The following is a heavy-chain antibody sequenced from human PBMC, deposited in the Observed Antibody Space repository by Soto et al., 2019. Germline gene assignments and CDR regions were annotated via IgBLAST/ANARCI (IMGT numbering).Heavy chain of an antibody. D-gene: IGHD3-16*02. J-gene: IGHJ6*03. CDR1: GFTFSSYA. CDR2: ISGSGGST. V-gene: IGHV3-23*01. Sequence: GGSLRLSCAASGFTFSSYAMSWVRQAPGKGLEWVSAISGSGGSTYYADSVKGRFTISRDNSKNTLYLQMNSLRAEDKAVYYCAKDPGDLLRWSGYDYIWGSYHPPVGGYYMDVWGKGTTVTVSS. CDR3: AKDPGDLLRWSGYDYIWGSYHPPVGGYYMDV.